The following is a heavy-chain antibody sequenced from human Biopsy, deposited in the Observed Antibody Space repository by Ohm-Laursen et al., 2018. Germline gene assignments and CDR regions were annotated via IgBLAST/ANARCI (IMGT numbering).Heavy chain of an antibody. CDR2: RIPYFNTI. V-gene: IGHV1-69*01. Sequence: SSVKVSCKASGVTFDTYAFGWVRQATGQGLEWMGGRIPYFNTIYYARNFQDRAVITADRSARTTDMQLSGLRPDDTAVYYCVGGQRGPPIGVTVPGDAFDLWGPGTMVTVSP. CDR1: GVTFDTYA. D-gene: IGHD2/OR15-2a*01. J-gene: IGHJ3*01. CDR3: VGGQRGPPIGVTVPGDAFDL.